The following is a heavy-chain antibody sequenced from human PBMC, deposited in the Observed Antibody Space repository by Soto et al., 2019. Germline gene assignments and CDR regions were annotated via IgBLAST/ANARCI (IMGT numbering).Heavy chain of an antibody. CDR1: GYTFIGFD. Sequence: SVKVSCKASGYTFIGFDISWVRQAAGQGLEWLGCINPYSGKTGYAKKFQGRFTMTSNASTSTAQLELSSLTSEYTAVYYCARMASAVTLKWFDDWGQGTLVTVSS. J-gene: IGHJ5*02. V-gene: IGHV1-8*02. CDR3: ARMASAVTLKWFDD. CDR2: INPYSGKT. D-gene: IGHD6-13*01.